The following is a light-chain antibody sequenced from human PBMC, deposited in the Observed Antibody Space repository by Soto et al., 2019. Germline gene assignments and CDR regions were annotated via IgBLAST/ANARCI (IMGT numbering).Light chain of an antibody. V-gene: IGKV3-15*01. CDR1: QSVSTN. J-gene: IGKJ4*01. Sequence: EIVMTQSPATLSVSPGERATLSCRASQSVSTNLAWYQHQPGQAPRVLIYGASTRATGFPARFSGSGSGTEFTLTISILQSAAFAVYYCQQYNNWPHTFGGGTKVEIK. CDR3: QQYNNWPHT. CDR2: GAS.